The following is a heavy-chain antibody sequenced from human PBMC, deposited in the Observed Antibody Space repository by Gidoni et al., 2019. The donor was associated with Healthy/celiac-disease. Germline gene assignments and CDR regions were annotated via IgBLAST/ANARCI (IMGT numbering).Heavy chain of an antibody. V-gene: IGHV1-69*01. J-gene: IGHJ6*02. CDR2: IIPIFGTA. CDR1: GGTFSSYA. CDR3: ARARGSGWYRDYYYGMDV. Sequence: QVQLVQSGAEVKKPGSSVKVSCKASGGTFSSYALSWVRQAPGQGLEWMGGIIPIFGTANYEQKFQGRVTITADESTSTAYMELSSLRSEDTAVYYCARARGSGWYRDYYYGMDVWGQGTTVTVSS. D-gene: IGHD6-19*01.